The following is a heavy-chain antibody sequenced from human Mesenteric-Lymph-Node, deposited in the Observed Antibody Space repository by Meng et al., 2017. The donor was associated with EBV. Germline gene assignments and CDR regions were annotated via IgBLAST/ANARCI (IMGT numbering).Heavy chain of an antibody. CDR3: ARVSEISGTWLDC. Sequence: QGKLRGSAPGLVRPSGTLSLTCVVSGGSISGNNWGSWFRQPPGKGLEWIWEVFHIGSTNYNPSLKSRVTISLDKSKNQFSLKLTSVTAADTAVYFCARVSEISGTWLDCWGQGTLVTVSS. V-gene: IGHV4-4*02. J-gene: IGHJ1*01. CDR1: GGSISGNNW. CDR2: VFHIGST. D-gene: IGHD1-7*01.